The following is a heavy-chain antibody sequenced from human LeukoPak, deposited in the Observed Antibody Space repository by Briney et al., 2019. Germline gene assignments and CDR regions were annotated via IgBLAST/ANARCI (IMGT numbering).Heavy chain of an antibody. CDR1: GGTLSSYA. D-gene: IGHD1-1*01. Sequence: GASVKVSCKASGGTLSSYAISWVRQAPGQGLEWMGGILPIFGTANYAQKFQGRVTITADKSTSTAYMELSSLRSEDTAVYYCARGYNWNDFDYWGQGTLVTVSS. J-gene: IGHJ4*02. CDR2: ILPIFGTA. CDR3: ARGYNWNDFDY. V-gene: IGHV1-69*06.